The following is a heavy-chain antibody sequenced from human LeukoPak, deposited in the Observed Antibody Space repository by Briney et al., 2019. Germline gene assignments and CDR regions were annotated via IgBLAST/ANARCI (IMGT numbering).Heavy chain of an antibody. Sequence: GASVKVSCKASGYTFTGYYMHWVRQAPGQGLEWMGWISAYNGNTNYAQKLQGRVTMTTDTSTSTAYMELRSLRSDDTAVYYCARDGGGSYYGGYDYWGQGTLVTVSS. CDR1: GYTFTGYY. V-gene: IGHV1-18*04. CDR3: ARDGGGSYYGGYDY. CDR2: ISAYNGNT. J-gene: IGHJ4*02. D-gene: IGHD1-26*01.